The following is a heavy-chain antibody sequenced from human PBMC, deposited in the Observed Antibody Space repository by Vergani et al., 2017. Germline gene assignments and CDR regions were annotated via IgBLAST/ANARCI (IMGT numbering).Heavy chain of an antibody. CDR1: GFTFSDYY. D-gene: IGHD6-13*01. CDR2: ISSSSSYT. V-gene: IGHV3-11*05. J-gene: IGHJ6*02. Sequence: QVQLVESGGGLVKPGGSLRLSCAASGFTFSDYYMSWIRQAPGKGLEWVSYISSSSSYTNYADSVKGRFTISRDNAKNSLYLQMNSLRAEDTAVYYCARAGRIAAAGPYYGMDVWGQGTTVTVSS. CDR3: ARAGRIAAAGPYYGMDV.